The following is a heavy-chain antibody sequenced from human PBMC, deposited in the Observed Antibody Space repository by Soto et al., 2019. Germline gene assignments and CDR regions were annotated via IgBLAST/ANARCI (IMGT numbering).Heavy chain of an antibody. V-gene: IGHV3-7*01. CDR3: ARQWLSSYGMDV. CDR2: IKNDGSDK. Sequence: PGGSLRLSCAASGFSFSNYWMTWVRQAPGKGLEWVANIKNDGSDKYYGASVKGRFTISRDNAKNSLYLQMNSLRDEDTAVYYYARQWLSSYGMDVWGQGTTVTGSS. D-gene: IGHD3-22*01. J-gene: IGHJ6*01. CDR1: GFSFSNYW.